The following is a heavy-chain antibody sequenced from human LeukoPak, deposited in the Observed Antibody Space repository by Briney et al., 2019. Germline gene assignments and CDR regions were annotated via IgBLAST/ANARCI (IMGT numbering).Heavy chain of an antibody. CDR3: ARGPQLAMYYFDY. CDR1: GFTFSSYA. Sequence: GGSLRLSCAASGFTFSSYAMHWVRQAPGKGLEWVAVISYDGSNKYYADSVKGRFIISRDNSKNTLYLQMNSLRAEDTAVYYCARGPQLAMYYFDYWGQGTLVTVSS. D-gene: IGHD6-13*01. J-gene: IGHJ4*02. V-gene: IGHV3-30*04. CDR2: ISYDGSNK.